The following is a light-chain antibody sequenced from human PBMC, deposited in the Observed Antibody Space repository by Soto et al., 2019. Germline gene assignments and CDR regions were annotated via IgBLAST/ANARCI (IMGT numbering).Light chain of an antibody. CDR1: SSDVGSYNL. V-gene: IGLV2-23*01. J-gene: IGLJ3*02. Sequence: QSALTQPASVSGSPGQSITISCTGTSSDVGSYNLVSWYQQHPGKAPKLMIYEGSKRPSGVSNRFSGSKSGNTASLTISGLQAEDEADYYCCSYAGSSTWVCGGGTKVNVL. CDR3: CSYAGSSTWV. CDR2: EGS.